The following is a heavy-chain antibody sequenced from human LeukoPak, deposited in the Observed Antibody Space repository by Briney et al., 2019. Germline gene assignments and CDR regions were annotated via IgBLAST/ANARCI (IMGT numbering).Heavy chain of an antibody. CDR1: GFTFSSYA. Sequence: GGSLRLSCAASGFTFSSYAMHWVRQAPGKGLEWVAVISYDGSNKYYADSVKGRFTISRDNSKNTLYLQMNSLRAEDTAVYYCARHYYGSGRIVDWGQGTLVTVSS. V-gene: IGHV3-30*04. CDR3: ARHYYGSGRIVD. CDR2: ISYDGSNK. J-gene: IGHJ4*02. D-gene: IGHD3-10*01.